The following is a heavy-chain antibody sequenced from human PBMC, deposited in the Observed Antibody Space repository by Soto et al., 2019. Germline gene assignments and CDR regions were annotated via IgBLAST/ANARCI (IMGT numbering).Heavy chain of an antibody. D-gene: IGHD3-22*01. V-gene: IGHV3-23*01. CDR3: AKGSITMIVVVITAEYFQH. Sequence: PGGSLRLSCAASGFTFSSYAMSWVRQAPGKGLEWVSAISGSGGSTYYADCVKGRFTISRDNSKNTLYLQMNSLRAEDMAVYYCAKGSITMIVVVITAEYFQHWGQGTLVTVSS. CDR1: GFTFSSYA. CDR2: ISGSGGST. J-gene: IGHJ1*01.